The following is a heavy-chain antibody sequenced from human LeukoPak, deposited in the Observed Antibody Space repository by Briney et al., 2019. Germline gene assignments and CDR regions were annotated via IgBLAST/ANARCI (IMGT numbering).Heavy chain of an antibody. CDR2: INPNSGGT. V-gene: IGHV1-2*02. D-gene: IGHD6-6*01. CDR1: GYTFTGYY. CDR3: GRVPRIAARPPYFDY. J-gene: IGHJ4*02. Sequence: ASVKVSCKASGYTFTGYYMHWVRQAPGQGLEWMGWINPNSGGTNYAQKFQGRVTMTRDTSISTAYMELSRLRSDDTAVYYCGRVPRIAARPPYFDYWGQGTLVTISS.